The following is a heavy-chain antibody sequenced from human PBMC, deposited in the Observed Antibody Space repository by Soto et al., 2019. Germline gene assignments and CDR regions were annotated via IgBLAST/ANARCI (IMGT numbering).Heavy chain of an antibody. CDR1: SDSMTSYY. J-gene: IGHJ6*02. CDR3: ARVITYHYGMDV. V-gene: IGHV4-59*01. Sequence: SETLSLTCPVSSDSMTSYYWSWIRQPPGKGLECIGYIYHSGITNYNPSLKSRVTISLDSSKNQVSLNLRSVTAADSATYYCARVITYHYGMDVWGQGITVTVSS. CDR2: IYHSGIT. D-gene: IGHD3-16*01.